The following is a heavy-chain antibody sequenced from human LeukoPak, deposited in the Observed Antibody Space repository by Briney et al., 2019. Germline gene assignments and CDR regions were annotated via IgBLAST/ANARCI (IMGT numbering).Heavy chain of an antibody. CDR2: ISYDGSNK. CDR1: GFTFSSYA. J-gene: IGHJ5*02. D-gene: IGHD2-21*01. CDR3: ARDVGEELGAHNWFDP. V-gene: IGHV3-30-3*01. Sequence: GGSLRLSCAASGFTFSSYAMHWVRQAPGKGLEWVAVISYDGSNKCYADSVKGRFTISRDNSKNTLYLQMNSLRAEDTAVYYCARDVGEELGAHNWFDPWGQGTLVTVSS.